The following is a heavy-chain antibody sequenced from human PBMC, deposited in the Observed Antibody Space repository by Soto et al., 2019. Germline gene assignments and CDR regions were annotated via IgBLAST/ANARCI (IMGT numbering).Heavy chain of an antibody. CDR2: IYPGDSDT. Sequence: LGESLKISCKGSGYSFTSYWIGWVRQMPGKGLEWMGIIYPGDSDTRYSPSFQGQVTISADQSISTAYLQWSSLKASDTAMYYCARQPGGRGSYRLFDYWGQGTLVTVSS. D-gene: IGHD3-16*02. J-gene: IGHJ4*02. V-gene: IGHV5-51*01. CDR3: ARQPGGRGSYRLFDY. CDR1: GYSFTSYW.